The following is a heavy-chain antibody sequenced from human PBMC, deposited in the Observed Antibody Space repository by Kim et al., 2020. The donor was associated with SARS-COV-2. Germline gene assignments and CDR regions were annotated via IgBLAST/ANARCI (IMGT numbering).Heavy chain of an antibody. CDR2: IWYDERNK. Sequence: GGSLRLSCEASGFTFSSYAMNWVRQAPGKGLEWVAIIWYDERNKYYADSVKGRFTISRDNSKNTVHLQMNSLRVEDTALYYCAKDIASAATDYYYGLDVWGQGTTVTVSS. CDR3: AKDIASAATDYYYGLDV. J-gene: IGHJ6*02. D-gene: IGHD2-15*01. V-gene: IGHV3-33*06. CDR1: GFTFSSYA.